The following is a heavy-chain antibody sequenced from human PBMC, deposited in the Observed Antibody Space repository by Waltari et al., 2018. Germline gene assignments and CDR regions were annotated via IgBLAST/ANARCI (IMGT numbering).Heavy chain of an antibody. CDR1: GFSISGYW. CDR3: ARDGLGSSHDY. J-gene: IGHJ4*02. CDR2: IHSDGRST. D-gene: IGHD6-6*01. Sequence: VQLVESGGGLLQPGGSLRLSCAASGFSISGYWMHWVRQAPGKGLVWVSRIHSDGRSTNYADSVRGRFTISRDNAKNMVYLQMNSLRADDTAVYFCARDGLGSSHDYWGQGTLVTVSS. V-gene: IGHV3-74*01.